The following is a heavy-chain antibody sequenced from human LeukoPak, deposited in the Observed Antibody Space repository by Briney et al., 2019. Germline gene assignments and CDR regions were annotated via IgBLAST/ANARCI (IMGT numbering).Heavy chain of an antibody. CDR2: ISYDGSNK. V-gene: IGHV3-30-3*01. CDR3: ARDRGHRPGILYLYYFDY. J-gene: IGHJ4*02. Sequence: GGSLRLSCAASGFTFSSYAMHWVRQAPGKGLEWVAVISYDGSNKYYADSVKGRFTISRDNSKNTLYLQMNSLRAEDTAVYYCARDRGHRPGILYLYYFDYWGQGTLVTVSS. D-gene: IGHD2-8*01. CDR1: GFTFSSYA.